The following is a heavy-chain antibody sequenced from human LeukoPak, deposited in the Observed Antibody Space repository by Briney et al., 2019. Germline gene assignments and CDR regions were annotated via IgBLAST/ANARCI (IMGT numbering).Heavy chain of an antibody. J-gene: IGHJ3*02. V-gene: IGHV3-66*01. CDR1: GFTVSSHD. CDR2: IDSTGST. Sequence: GGSLRLSCAASGFTVSSHDMSWVRQAPGKGLEWVSFIDSTGSTYYADSVKGRFTISRDNSRNTLYLQMNSLRVEDTAVYYCARRERLGYSYGRGTLDIWGQGTMVTVSS. CDR3: ARRERLGYSYGRGTLDI. D-gene: IGHD5-18*01.